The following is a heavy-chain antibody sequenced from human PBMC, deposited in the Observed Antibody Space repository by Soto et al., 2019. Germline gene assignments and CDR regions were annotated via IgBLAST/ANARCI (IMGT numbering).Heavy chain of an antibody. D-gene: IGHD1-1*01. CDR3: ARVEPGTATTIVEAFDS. CDR2: MSHSGGT. Sequence: QVQLQQWGAGLLKPSETLSLTCAVYGGFVSSGSYYWSWIRQPPGKGLEWIGEMSHSGGTHFNPSLKSRVTITVDTSKNQFSLKMSSVTAADTALYYCARVEPGTATTIVEAFDSWGPGTMVTVSS. J-gene: IGHJ3*02. V-gene: IGHV4-34*01. CDR1: GGFVSSGSYY.